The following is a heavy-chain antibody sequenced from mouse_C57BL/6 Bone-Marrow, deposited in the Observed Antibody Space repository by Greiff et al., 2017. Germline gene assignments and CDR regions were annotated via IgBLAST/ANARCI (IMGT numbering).Heavy chain of an antibody. Sequence: VQLQQPGAELVRPGTSVKLSCKASGYTFTSYWMHWVKQRPGQGLEWIGVIDPSDSYTNYNQKFKGKATLTVDTSSSTAYMQLSSLTSEDSAVDYCARYYDIWDFDVWGTGTTVTVAS. J-gene: IGHJ1*03. CDR3: ARYYDIWDFDV. V-gene: IGHV1-59*01. CDR2: IDPSDSYT. CDR1: GYTFTSYW. D-gene: IGHD2-4*01.